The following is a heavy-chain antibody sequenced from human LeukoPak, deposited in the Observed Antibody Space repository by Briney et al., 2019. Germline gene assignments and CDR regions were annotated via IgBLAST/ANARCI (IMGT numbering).Heavy chain of an antibody. V-gene: IGHV3-30*02. Sequence: GGSLRLSCAGSGFAFSGYAMHWVRQAPGKGLEWVAVIWNDGSNKYYADSVKGRFTISRDNSKNTLFLQMNSLRPEDTAVFYCVKDGTSTLDYWGQGTLVTVSS. J-gene: IGHJ4*02. D-gene: IGHD1-26*01. CDR1: GFAFSGYA. CDR3: VKDGTSTLDY. CDR2: IWNDGSNK.